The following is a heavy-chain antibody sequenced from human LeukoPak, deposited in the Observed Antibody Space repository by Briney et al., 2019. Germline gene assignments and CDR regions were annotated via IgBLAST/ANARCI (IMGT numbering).Heavy chain of an antibody. CDR2: MNPNSGNT. J-gene: IGHJ5*02. Sequence: ASVKVSCKASGYTFTSYDINWVRQATGQGLEWMGWMNPNSGNTGYAQKFQGRVTMTRNTSISTAYMELSSLRSEDTAVYYCATRYNWNYGWFDPWGQGTLVTVSS. D-gene: IGHD1-7*01. CDR3: ATRYNWNYGWFDP. CDR1: GYTFTSYD. V-gene: IGHV1-8*01.